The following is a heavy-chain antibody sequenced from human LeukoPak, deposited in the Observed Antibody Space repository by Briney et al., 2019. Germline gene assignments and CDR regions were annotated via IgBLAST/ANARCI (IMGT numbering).Heavy chain of an antibody. CDR3: ARSGIAVAGDFDY. CDR1: GGTFSSYA. Sequence: SVQVSCKASGGTFSSYAISWVRQAPGQGLEWMGGIIPIFGTANYAQKFQGRVTITTDESTSTAYMELSSLRSEDTAVYYCARSGIAVAGDFDYWGQGTLVTVSS. D-gene: IGHD6-19*01. CDR2: IIPIFGTA. V-gene: IGHV1-69*05. J-gene: IGHJ4*02.